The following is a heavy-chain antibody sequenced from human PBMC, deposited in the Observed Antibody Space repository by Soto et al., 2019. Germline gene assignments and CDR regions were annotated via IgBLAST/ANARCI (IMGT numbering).Heavy chain of an antibody. CDR1: GFTFSNYG. V-gene: IGHV3-30*18. Sequence: GGSLRLSCAASGFTFSNYGMHWVRQAPGKGLEWVAVISYDGSNKYYADSVKGRFTISRDNSKNTLYLQMDNLRTEDTAVYYCANARTMAVADCWGQGALVTVSS. J-gene: IGHJ4*02. CDR3: ANARTMAVADC. CDR2: ISYDGSNK. D-gene: IGHD6-19*01.